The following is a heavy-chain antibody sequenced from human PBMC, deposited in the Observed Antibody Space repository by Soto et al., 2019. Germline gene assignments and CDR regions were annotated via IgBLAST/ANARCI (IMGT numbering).Heavy chain of an antibody. J-gene: IGHJ4*02. CDR2: ISSSDTTI. CDR1: GYTFSDYY. CDR3: ANQVYYDSSGYF. Sequence: ASGYTFSDYYIHWVRQAPGKGLEWVSYISSSDTTIYYADSVKGRFTISRDNTKNSLYLQMNSLRAEDTAVYYCANQVYYDSSGYFWGQGTRVTVSS. V-gene: IGHV3-11*04. D-gene: IGHD3-22*01.